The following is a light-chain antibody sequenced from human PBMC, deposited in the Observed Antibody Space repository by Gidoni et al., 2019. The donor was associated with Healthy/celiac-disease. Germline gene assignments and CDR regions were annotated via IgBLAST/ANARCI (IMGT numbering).Light chain of an antibody. V-gene: IGKV3-11*01. CDR1: QSVSSY. Sequence: IVLTQSPATLSLSPGERATLSCRASQSVSSYLAWYQQKPGQAPRLLIYDASNRATGIPARFSGGGSGTDFTLTISSLEPEDFAVYYCQQRSNWPPTWTFGQGTKVEIK. J-gene: IGKJ1*01. CDR2: DAS. CDR3: QQRSNWPPTWT.